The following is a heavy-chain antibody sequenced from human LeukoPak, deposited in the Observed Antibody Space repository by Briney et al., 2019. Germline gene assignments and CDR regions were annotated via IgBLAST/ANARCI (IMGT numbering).Heavy chain of an antibody. D-gene: IGHD2-2*01. V-gene: IGHV3-23*01. Sequence: GGSLRLSCAASGFTFSTYAMSWVRQAPGKGLEWVSSITGRGDGTYYADSVQGRFTISRDNSKNTLHLQMNSLRADDTAVYYCVKDRWSGSTSCYDYWGQGTLVTVSS. CDR1: GFTFSTYA. J-gene: IGHJ4*02. CDR3: VKDRWSGSTSCYDY. CDR2: ITGRGDGT.